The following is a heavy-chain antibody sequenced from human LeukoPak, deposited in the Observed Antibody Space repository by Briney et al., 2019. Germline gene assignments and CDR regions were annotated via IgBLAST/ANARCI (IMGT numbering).Heavy chain of an antibody. V-gene: IGHV4-30-4*08. CDR2: IYYSGST. J-gene: IGHJ3*02. D-gene: IGHD3-10*01. CDR3: ARSSMVHAFDI. Sequence: NPSETLSLTCTVSGGSISSGDYYWSWIRQPPGKGLEWIGYIYYSGSTYYNPSLTSRVAISVDTFKNQFSLKLSSVTAADTAVYYCARSSMVHAFDIWGQRRMVTVSS. CDR1: GGSISSGDYY.